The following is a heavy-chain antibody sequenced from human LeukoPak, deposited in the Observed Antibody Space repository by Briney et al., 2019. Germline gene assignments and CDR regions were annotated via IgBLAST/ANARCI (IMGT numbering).Heavy chain of an antibody. CDR2: ISPYNDKT. CDR1: GYTFSSYG. D-gene: IGHD2-2*01. J-gene: IGHJ6*02. V-gene: IGHV1-18*01. Sequence: ASVKVPCKASGYTFSSYGISWVRQAPGQGLEWMGWISPYNDKTNYAQKLQGRVTITTDTSTNTAYMELRSLRSDDTAFYYCARGCSSTSCYYGMDVWGQGTTVTVSS. CDR3: ARGCSSTSCYYGMDV.